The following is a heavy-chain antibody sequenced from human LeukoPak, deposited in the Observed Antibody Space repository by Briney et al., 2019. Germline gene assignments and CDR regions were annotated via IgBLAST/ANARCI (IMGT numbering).Heavy chain of an antibody. Sequence: GASVKVSCKASGYTFTGYYMHWVRQAPGQGLEWMGRINPNSGGTNYAQKFQGRVTMTRDTSISTAYMELSRLRSDDTAVYYCAFSAGRDLGYCSGGSCPFDYWGQGTLVTVSS. J-gene: IGHJ4*02. D-gene: IGHD2-15*01. CDR2: INPNSGGT. CDR1: GYTFTGYY. V-gene: IGHV1-2*06. CDR3: AFSAGRDLGYCSGGSCPFDY.